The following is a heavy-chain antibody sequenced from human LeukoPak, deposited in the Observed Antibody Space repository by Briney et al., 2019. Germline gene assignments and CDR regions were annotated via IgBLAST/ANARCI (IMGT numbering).Heavy chain of an antibody. CDR3: ARRRWGATTYRTSEYYFDY. Sequence: SETLSLTCTVSGGSISSYYWSWIRQPPGKGLEWIGEINHSGSTNYNPSLKSRVTISVDTSKNQFSPKLSSVTAADTAVYYCARRRWGATTYRTSEYYFDYWGQGTLVTVSS. CDR2: INHSGST. J-gene: IGHJ4*02. V-gene: IGHV4-34*01. D-gene: IGHD1-26*01. CDR1: GGSISSYY.